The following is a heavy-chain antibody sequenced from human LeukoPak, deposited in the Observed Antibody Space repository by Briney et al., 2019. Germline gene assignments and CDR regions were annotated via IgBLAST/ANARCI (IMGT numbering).Heavy chain of an antibody. J-gene: IGHJ3*02. CDR1: GGSISSYY. CDR2: TYYSGST. D-gene: IGHD4-17*01. CDR3: ARGESGDYHDALNI. Sequence: SETLSLTCTVPGGSISSYYWSWIRQPPGKGLEWIGYTYYSGSTNYNPSLKSRVTISVDTSKNQFSLKLSSVTAADTAVYYCARGESGDYHDALNIWGQGTMITVSS. V-gene: IGHV4-59*12.